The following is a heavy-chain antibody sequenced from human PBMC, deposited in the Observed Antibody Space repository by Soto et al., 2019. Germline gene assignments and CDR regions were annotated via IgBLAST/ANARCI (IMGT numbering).Heavy chain of an antibody. J-gene: IGHJ4*02. CDR3: ARDHYSYASSGYYPFDY. CDR1: GYTFTSYG. D-gene: IGHD3-22*01. V-gene: IGHV1-18*01. Sequence: ASVKVSCKASGYTFTSYGISWVRQAPGQGLEWMGWISAYNGNTNYAQKLQGRVTMTTDTSTSTAYMELRSLRSDDTAVYYCARDHYSYASSGYYPFDYWGQGTLVTVPQ. CDR2: ISAYNGNT.